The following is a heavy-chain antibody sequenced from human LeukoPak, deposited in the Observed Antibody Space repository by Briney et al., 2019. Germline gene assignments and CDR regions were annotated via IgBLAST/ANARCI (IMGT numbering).Heavy chain of an antibody. J-gene: IGHJ4*02. Sequence: ASVKVSCKASGYTFTGYYMHWVRQAPGQGLEWMGRINPNSGGTNYAQKFQGRVTMTRDTSISTAYMELSRLRSDDTAVYYCARDRARLGYCSSTGCYGFDYWGQGTLVTVSS. CDR3: ARDRARLGYCSSTGCYGFDY. CDR1: GYTFTGYY. CDR2: INPNSGGT. V-gene: IGHV1-2*06. D-gene: IGHD2-2*01.